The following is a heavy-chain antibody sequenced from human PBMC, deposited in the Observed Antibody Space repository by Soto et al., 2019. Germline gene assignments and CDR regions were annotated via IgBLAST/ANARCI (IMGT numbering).Heavy chain of an antibody. D-gene: IGHD4-17*01. CDR3: ARGIKYGAYSRWFDP. Sequence: QVQLVQSGAEVKKPGASVKVSCKASGYTFTSYDINWVRQATGQGLDYLGWMNPNSGNTAYVQKFQGRVTMTWDTSITTAYMELSSLRSEDTAMYFCARGIKYGAYSRWFDPWGQGTLVTVSS. CDR1: GYTFTSYD. J-gene: IGHJ5*02. V-gene: IGHV1-8*01. CDR2: MNPNSGNT.